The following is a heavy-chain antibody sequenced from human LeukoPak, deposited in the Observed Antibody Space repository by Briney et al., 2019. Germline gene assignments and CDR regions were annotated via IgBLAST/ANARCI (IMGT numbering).Heavy chain of an antibody. Sequence: PGGSLRLSCAASGFTFSSYAMHWVRQAPGKGLEWVAVISYDGSNKYYADSVKGRFTISRDNSKNTLYLQMNSLRAGDTAVYYCAREGRSSGWPVGEFDYWGQGTLVTVSS. CDR2: ISYDGSNK. J-gene: IGHJ4*02. CDR1: GFTFSSYA. D-gene: IGHD6-19*01. V-gene: IGHV3-30-3*01. CDR3: AREGRSSGWPVGEFDY.